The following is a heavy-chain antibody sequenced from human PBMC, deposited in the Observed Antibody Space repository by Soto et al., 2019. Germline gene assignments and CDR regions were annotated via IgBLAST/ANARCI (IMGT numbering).Heavy chain of an antibody. CDR2: ISGSGGST. CDR3: AKDSANCSGGSCYDDYFDY. CDR1: GFTFSSYA. V-gene: IGHV3-23*01. J-gene: IGHJ4*02. D-gene: IGHD2-15*01. Sequence: PAGSLRLSCAASGFTFSSYAMSCVRQAPGKGLEWVSAISGSGGSTYYADSVKGRFTISRANSKTTLYLQMNSLRAEDTAVYYCAKDSANCSGGSCYDDYFDYWGQGTLVTVSS.